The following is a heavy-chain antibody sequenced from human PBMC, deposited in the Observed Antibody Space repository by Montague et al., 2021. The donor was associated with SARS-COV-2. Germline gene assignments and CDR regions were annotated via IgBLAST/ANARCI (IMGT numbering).Heavy chain of an antibody. Sequence: SETLSLTCAVSGASTNSNSYYWGWIRQPPGKGLDWIGSFYYTGYICYTPSLKSRVTISGDTSKNQFSLKLTSVTAADTAVYYCARIVGDCSSDSCYAVRWGHGTLVSASS. V-gene: IGHV4-39*01. CDR3: ARIVGDCSSDSCYAVR. D-gene: IGHD2-2*01. CDR2: FYYTGYI. J-gene: IGHJ4*01. CDR1: GASTNSNSYY.